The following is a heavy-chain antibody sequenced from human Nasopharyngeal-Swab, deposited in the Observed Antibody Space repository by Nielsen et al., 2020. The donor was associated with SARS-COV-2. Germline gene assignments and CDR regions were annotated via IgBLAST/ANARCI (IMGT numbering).Heavy chain of an antibody. J-gene: IGHJ6*03. CDR3: ARGQDAYYYMDV. CDR2: INDRGGV. Sequence: SQTLSLTCVVFGGTLNGFHWKWIRQTPGKGLEWIGEINDRGGVNYNPSLRSRVTISAGTSNIQFSLKLNSVTAADTAVYYCARGQDAYYYMDVWGEGITVTVSS. V-gene: IGHV4-34*01. CDR1: GGTLNGFH. D-gene: IGHD2-15*01.